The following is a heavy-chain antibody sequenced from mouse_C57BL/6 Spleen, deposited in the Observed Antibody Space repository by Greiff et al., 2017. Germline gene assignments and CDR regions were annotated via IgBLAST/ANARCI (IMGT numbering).Heavy chain of an antibody. D-gene: IGHD1-1*01. CDR3: AREGTSYYGSRMDY. J-gene: IGHJ4*01. CDR1: GYAFSSSW. V-gene: IGHV1-82*01. CDR2: IYPGDGDT. Sequence: QVQLKQSGPELVKPGASVKISCKASGYAFSSSWMNWVKQRPGKGLEWIGRIYPGDGDTNYNGKFKGKATLTADKSSSTAYMQLSSLTSEDSAVYFCAREGTSYYGSRMDYWGQGTSVTVSS.